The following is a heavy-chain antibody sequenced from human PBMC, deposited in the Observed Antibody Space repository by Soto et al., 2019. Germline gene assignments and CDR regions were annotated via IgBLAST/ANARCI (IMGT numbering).Heavy chain of an antibody. CDR2: IRSKANNYAT. D-gene: IGHD2-15*01. V-gene: IGHV3-73*01. CDR3: AKQIYGGKS. CDR1: GFTFSASA. J-gene: IGHJ4*02. Sequence: GGSLRLSCATSGFTFSASAMHWVRQVSGKGLEWIARIRSKANNYATTYAPSVKGRFTISRDDSENTVYLQMNSLKTEDTALYYCAKQIYGGKSWGQGTLVTVSS.